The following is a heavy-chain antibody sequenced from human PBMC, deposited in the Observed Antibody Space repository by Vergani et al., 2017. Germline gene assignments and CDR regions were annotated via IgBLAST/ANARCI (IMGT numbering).Heavy chain of an antibody. V-gene: IGHV3-30*03. CDR1: GYTFSDYG. D-gene: IGHD4-11*01. CDR3: ARYFLTRVTTLYYYYMGV. J-gene: IGHJ6*03. Sequence: QVQLVESGGGEVQPGRSLRLSCSAAGYTFSDYGVHWVRQAPGKGLEWVSVISYDGNKKNYADSVKGRFTISRDNSKNTLYLEMNALRAEDTAVYYCARYFLTRVTTLYYYYMGVWVKGTAVTVSS. CDR2: ISYDGNKK.